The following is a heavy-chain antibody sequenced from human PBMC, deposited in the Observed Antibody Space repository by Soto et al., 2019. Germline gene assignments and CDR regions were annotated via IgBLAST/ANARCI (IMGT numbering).Heavy chain of an antibody. J-gene: IGHJ6*02. Sequence: QVTLRESGPVLVKPTETLTLTCTVSDARMGVSWIRQPPGKALEWHAHIFSNDEKAYSTSLKNRLTTPQDTXTTQVALAITNMDPVDTATYFCARYASGRQDSGMDVWGQATTVTVSS. CDR3: ARYASGRQDSGMDV. D-gene: IGHD2-2*01. CDR1: DARMG. CDR2: IFSNDEK. V-gene: IGHV2-26*01.